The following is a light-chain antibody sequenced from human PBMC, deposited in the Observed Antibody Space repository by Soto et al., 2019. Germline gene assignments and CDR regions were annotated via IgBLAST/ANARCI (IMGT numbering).Light chain of an antibody. CDR1: QSVSSY. Sequence: EIFWKQLPATLSLSPGERATLSCRASQSVSSYLAWYQQKPGQSPRLLIYDASNRATGIPARFSASRSGTDFTLTISSLEPEDSAVYYCQQRANGLTFGGGTKVEIK. J-gene: IGKJ4*01. CDR3: QQRANGLT. CDR2: DAS. V-gene: IGKV3-11*01.